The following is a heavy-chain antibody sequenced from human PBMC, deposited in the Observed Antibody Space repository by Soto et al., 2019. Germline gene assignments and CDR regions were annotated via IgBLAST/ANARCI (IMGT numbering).Heavy chain of an antibody. CDR1: GASISSYH. CDR2: IYYSGSA. V-gene: IGHV4-59*01. Sequence: QVQVQESGPGLVKTSETLSLTCTVSGASISSYHWSWIRQTPGKGLEWIGYIYYSGSANYNPSLKSRVTFSVDTSKNQVSLKLSSVTAADTGVYFCAAAVPAEYVFSYYHMDVWGKGTTVTVSS. D-gene: IGHD3-16*01. CDR3: AAAVPAEYVFSYYHMDV. J-gene: IGHJ6*03.